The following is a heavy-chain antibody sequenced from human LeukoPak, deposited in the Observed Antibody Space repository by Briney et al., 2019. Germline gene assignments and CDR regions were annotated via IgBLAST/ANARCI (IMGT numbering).Heavy chain of an antibody. Sequence: GGSLRLSCAASGFTFSSYAMSWVRQAPGKGLEWVSAISGSGGSAYYADSVKGRFTISRDNSKNTLYLQMNSLRAEDTAVYYCAKDKRLQPHYFDYWGQGTLVTVSS. CDR1: GFTFSSYA. CDR2: ISGSGGSA. CDR3: AKDKRLQPHYFDY. V-gene: IGHV3-23*01. J-gene: IGHJ4*02. D-gene: IGHD6-25*01.